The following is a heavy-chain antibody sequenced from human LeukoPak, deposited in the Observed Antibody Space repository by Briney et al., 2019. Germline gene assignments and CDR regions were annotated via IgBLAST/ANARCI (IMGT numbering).Heavy chain of an antibody. Sequence: ASVKLSCKASGYTFTNYGISWVRQAPGQGLEWMGWISTYNGDTKYAENLQGRVTITTDTSTSTANMELRSLGSDDTAVYYCAREGGWAYSDYGRIGYWGQGTLVTVSS. CDR2: ISTYNGDT. V-gene: IGHV1-18*01. J-gene: IGHJ4*02. CDR1: GYTFTNYG. CDR3: AREGGWAYSDYGRIGY. D-gene: IGHD4-11*01.